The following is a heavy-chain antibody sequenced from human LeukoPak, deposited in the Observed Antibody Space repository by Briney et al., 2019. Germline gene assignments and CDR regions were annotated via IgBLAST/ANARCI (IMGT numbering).Heavy chain of an antibody. CDR1: GGSISSSSYY. Sequence: SETLSLTCTVSGGSISSSSYYWGWIRQPPGKGLEWIGSIYYSGSTYYNPSLKSRVTISVDTSKNQFSLKLSSVTAADTAVYYCARPVEDGTGFDYWGQGTLVTVSS. CDR3: ARPVEDGTGFDY. J-gene: IGHJ4*02. CDR2: IYYSGST. D-gene: IGHD1-7*01. V-gene: IGHV4-39*01.